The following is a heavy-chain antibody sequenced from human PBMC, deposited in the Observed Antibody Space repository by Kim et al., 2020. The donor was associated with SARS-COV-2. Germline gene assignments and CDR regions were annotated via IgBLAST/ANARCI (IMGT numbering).Heavy chain of an antibody. J-gene: IGHJ4*02. Sequence: RYNTSSQGQVTISADEALSTAYLQWSSLKASDTAMYYCARTHSGPYYFDYWGQGTLVTVSS. D-gene: IGHD5-12*01. CDR3: ARTHSGPYYFDY. V-gene: IGHV5-51*01.